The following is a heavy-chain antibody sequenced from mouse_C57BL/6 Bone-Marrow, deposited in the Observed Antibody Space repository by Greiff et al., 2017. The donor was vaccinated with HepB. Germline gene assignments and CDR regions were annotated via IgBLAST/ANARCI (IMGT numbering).Heavy chain of an antibody. J-gene: IGHJ2*01. CDR2: ISYSGST. CDR1: GYSITSDY. V-gene: IGHV3-8*01. D-gene: IGHD2-3*01. Sequence: EVQRVESGPGLAKPSQTLSLTCSVPGYSITSDYWNWIRKFPGNKLEYMGYISYSGSTYYNPSLKSRISITRDTSKNQYYLQLNSVTTEDTATYYCARSRGWLLRGVYFDYWGQGTTLTVSS. CDR3: ARSRGWLLRGVYFDY.